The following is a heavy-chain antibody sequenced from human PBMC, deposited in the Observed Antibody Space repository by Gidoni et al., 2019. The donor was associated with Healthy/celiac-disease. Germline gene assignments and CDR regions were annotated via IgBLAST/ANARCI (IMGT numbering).Heavy chain of an antibody. CDR3: ARDLLDSSGYTFDY. Sequence: QVQLVESGGGVVQPGRSLRLSCAASGFTFSSYAMHWVRQAPGKGLEWVAVISYDGSNKYYADSVKGRFTISRDNSKNTLYLQMNSLRAEDTAVYYCARDLLDSSGYTFDYWGQGTLVTVSS. V-gene: IGHV3-30-3*01. CDR1: GFTFSSYA. CDR2: ISYDGSNK. J-gene: IGHJ4*02. D-gene: IGHD3-22*01.